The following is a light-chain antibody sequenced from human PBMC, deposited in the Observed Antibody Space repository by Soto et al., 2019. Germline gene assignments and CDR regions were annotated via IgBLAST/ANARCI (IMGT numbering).Light chain of an antibody. J-gene: IGKJ1*01. V-gene: IGKV3-15*01. CDR3: QQYNDWPRT. Sequence: EIVMTQSPATLSVSPGERATLSCRASQSVNSNLVWYQQKPGQAPRLLIYGASTRATGIPARFSGSGSGTEFTLTISSLQSEDFVVYYCQQYNDWPRTFGEGTKVETK. CDR1: QSVNSN. CDR2: GAS.